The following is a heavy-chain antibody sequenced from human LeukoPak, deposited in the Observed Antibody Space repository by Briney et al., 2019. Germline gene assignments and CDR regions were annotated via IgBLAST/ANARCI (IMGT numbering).Heavy chain of an antibody. CDR3: ARGCCSGGSQAKNHDY. Sequence: NASETLSLTCTVSGGSISSGGYYWSWIRQHPGKGLEWIGYIYYSGSTYYNPSLKSRVTISVDTSKNQFSLKLSSVTAADTAVYYCARGCCSGGSQAKNHDYWGQGTLVTVSS. CDR1: GGSISSGGYY. J-gene: IGHJ4*02. V-gene: IGHV4-31*03. D-gene: IGHD2-15*01. CDR2: IYYSGST.